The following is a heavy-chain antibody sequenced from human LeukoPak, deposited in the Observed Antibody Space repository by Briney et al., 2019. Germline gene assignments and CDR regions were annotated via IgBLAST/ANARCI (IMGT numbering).Heavy chain of an antibody. J-gene: IGHJ4*02. D-gene: IGHD6-13*01. CDR1: GYSISSGYY. CDR2: IYHSGST. CDR3: ARDHSSSCLISDY. V-gene: IGHV4-38-2*02. Sequence: PSETLSLTCTVSGYSISSGYYWGWIRQPPGKGLEWIGSIYHSGSTYYNPSLKSRVTISVDTSKNQSSLKLSSVTAADTAVYYCARDHSSSCLISDYWGQGTLVTVSS.